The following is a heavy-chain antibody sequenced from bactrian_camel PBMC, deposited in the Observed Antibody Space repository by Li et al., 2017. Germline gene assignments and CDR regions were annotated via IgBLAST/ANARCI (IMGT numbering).Heavy chain of an antibody. CDR1: GYSYRTTC. Sequence: VQLVESGGGSVQAGGSLRLSCAASGYSYRTTCMGWFRQAPGKERERVATMDGYGRTVYVMPSVRGRFTITKDKDKNTLYLETNSLKPEDTAMYYCAADALFRKDIGGRDYVLDPSSYNYWGQGTQVTVS. CDR3: AADALFRKDIGGRDYVLDPSSYNY. D-gene: IGHD4*01. CDR2: MDGYGRTV. J-gene: IGHJ4*01. V-gene: IGHV3S31*01.